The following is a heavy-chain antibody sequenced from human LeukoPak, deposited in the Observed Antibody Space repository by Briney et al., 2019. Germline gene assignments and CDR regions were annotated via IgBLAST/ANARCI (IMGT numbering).Heavy chain of an antibody. CDR3: TKGRGSRVYTSSDS. CDR1: GFTFSSYG. J-gene: IGHJ5*01. CDR2: IWYDGSNK. V-gene: IGHV3-33*06. D-gene: IGHD2-8*01. Sequence: GGSLRLSCAASGFTFSSYGMHWVRQAPGKGLEWVAVIWYDGSNKYYADSVKGRFTISRDNSKNTLYLQINSLRAEDTAVYFCTKGRGSRVYTSSDSWGHGTLVTVSS.